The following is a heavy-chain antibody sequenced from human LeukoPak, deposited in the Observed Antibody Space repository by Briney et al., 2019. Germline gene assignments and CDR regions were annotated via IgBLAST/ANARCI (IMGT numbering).Heavy chain of an antibody. CDR2: INHSGST. Sequence: SETLSLTCAVYGGSFSGYSWNWIRQPPGKGLEWTGEINHSGSTNHNPSLKRRVTISVDTSKHQISLKLSSVTAADTAVYYCARETNYYFDYWGQGNLVTVSS. CDR1: GGSFSGYS. D-gene: IGHD2-8*01. V-gene: IGHV4-34*01. J-gene: IGHJ4*02. CDR3: ARETNYYFDY.